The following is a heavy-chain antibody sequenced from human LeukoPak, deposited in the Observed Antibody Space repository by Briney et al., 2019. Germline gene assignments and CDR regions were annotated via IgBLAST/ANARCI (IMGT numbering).Heavy chain of an antibody. CDR3: ARHLSSGWYGWASGYYYMDV. Sequence: AASVKVSCKASGGTFSSYAISWVRQAPGQGLEWMGGIIPIFGTANYAQKFQGRVTITADKSTSTAYMELSSLRSEDTAVYYCARHLSSGWYGWASGYYYMDVWGKGTTVTVSS. D-gene: IGHD6-19*01. V-gene: IGHV1-69*06. CDR1: GGTFSSYA. CDR2: IIPIFGTA. J-gene: IGHJ6*03.